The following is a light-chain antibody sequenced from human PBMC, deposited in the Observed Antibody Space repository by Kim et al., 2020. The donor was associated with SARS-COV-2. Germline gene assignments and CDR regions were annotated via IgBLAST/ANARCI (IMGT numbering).Light chain of an antibody. J-gene: IGKJ2*01. V-gene: IGKV3-20*01. CDR1: QTISSSK. CDR3: QQYAISRGT. Sequence: IVLTQSPGTLSLSPGERATLSCRASQTISSSKLAWYQKKPGQAPRLVIYGASSRATGIPDRFSGSGSGTDFTLTITRLEPEDFAVYYCQQYAISRGTFGQGTKLEIK. CDR2: GAS.